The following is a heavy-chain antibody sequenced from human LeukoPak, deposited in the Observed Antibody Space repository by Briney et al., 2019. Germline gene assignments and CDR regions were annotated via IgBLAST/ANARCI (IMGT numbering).Heavy chain of an antibody. Sequence: PSETLSLTCTVSGGSISSYYWNWIRQPPGKGLELIGYIYASGSTNYNPSPKSRVTISVDTSKNQFSLKLNSVTAADTAVYFCARGPTNYFFDHWGLGTLVTVSS. J-gene: IGHJ4*02. V-gene: IGHV4-59*01. CDR2: IYASGST. D-gene: IGHD4/OR15-4a*01. CDR1: GGSISSYY. CDR3: ARGPTNYFFDH.